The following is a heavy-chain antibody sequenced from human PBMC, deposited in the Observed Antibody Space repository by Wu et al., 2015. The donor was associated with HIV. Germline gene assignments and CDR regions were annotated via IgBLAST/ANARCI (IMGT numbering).Heavy chain of an antibody. V-gene: IGHV1-69*12. J-gene: IGHJ3*02. Sequence: QVQLVQSGAEVKKPGSSVKVSCKASGGTFSSYAISWVRQAPGQGLEWMGGIIPIFGTANYAQKFQGRVTITADESTSTAYMELSSLRSEDTAVYYCARDRHSGYSSGDDAFDIWGQGTNGHRLF. CDR2: IIPIFGTA. D-gene: IGHD6-19*01. CDR3: ARDRHSGYSSGDDAFDI. CDR1: GGTFSSYA.